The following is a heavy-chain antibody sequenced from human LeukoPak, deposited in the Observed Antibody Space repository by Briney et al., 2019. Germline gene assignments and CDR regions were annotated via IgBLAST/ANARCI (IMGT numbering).Heavy chain of an antibody. Sequence: PSETLSLTCAVYGGSFSGYYWSWIRQPPGKGLEWIGEINHSGSTNYNPSLKSRVTISVDTSKNQFSLKLSSVTAADTAVYYCAGNPSHYSSVDYWGQGTLVTVSS. CDR1: GGSFSGYY. V-gene: IGHV4-34*01. J-gene: IGHJ4*02. D-gene: IGHD4-4*01. CDR2: INHSGST. CDR3: AGNPSHYSSVDY.